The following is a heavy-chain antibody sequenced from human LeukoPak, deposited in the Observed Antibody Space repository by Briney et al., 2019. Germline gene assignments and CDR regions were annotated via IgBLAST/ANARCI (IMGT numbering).Heavy chain of an antibody. CDR2: ISYDGSNK. J-gene: IGHJ4*02. D-gene: IGHD2-21*02. CDR3: ARGFVLGAAKNYFDY. Sequence: GGSLRLSCAASVFTFTNYALHWVRQAPGKGREGVAVISYDGSNKYYADSVKGRFTISRDNSKNTLSLQMNSLRAEDTALYYCARGFVLGAAKNYFDYWGQGALVTVSS. CDR1: VFTFTNYA. V-gene: IGHV3-30-3*01.